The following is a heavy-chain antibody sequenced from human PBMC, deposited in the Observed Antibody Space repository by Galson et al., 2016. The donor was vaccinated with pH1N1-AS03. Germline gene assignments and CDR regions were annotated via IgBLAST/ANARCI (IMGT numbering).Heavy chain of an antibody. J-gene: IGHJ4*02. Sequence: SVKVSCKASGYTFTNYFMHWVRQAPGQGLEWMGVINPSGGTTRYAQEFKGRVTMTRDTSTSTVYMELSRLRSADTAVYYCARTPAEMATISFDYWGQGTLVTVSS. CDR2: INPSGGTT. D-gene: IGHD5-24*01. V-gene: IGHV1-46*01. CDR1: GYTFTNYF. CDR3: ARTPAEMATISFDY.